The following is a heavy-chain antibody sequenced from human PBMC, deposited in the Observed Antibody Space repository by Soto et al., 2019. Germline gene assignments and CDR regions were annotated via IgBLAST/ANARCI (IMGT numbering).Heavy chain of an antibody. D-gene: IGHD3-10*01. CDR3: ARMYYYGSGTRSRYYYYYMDV. CDR2: ISSSSSTI. CDR1: GFTFSSYG. Sequence: GGSLRLSCAASGFTFSSYGMHWVRQAPGKGLEWVSYISSSSSTIYYADSVKGRFTISRDNAKNSLYLQMNSLRAEDTAVYYCARMYYYGSGTRSRYYYYYMDVWGKGTTVTVSS. J-gene: IGHJ6*03. V-gene: IGHV3-48*01.